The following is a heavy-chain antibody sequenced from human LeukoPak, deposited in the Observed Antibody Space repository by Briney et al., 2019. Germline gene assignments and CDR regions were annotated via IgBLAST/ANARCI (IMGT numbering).Heavy chain of an antibody. CDR1: GFTFSRYS. CDR2: ITTNSYI. D-gene: IGHD4-17*01. CDR3: ARDTPTVTLLFDY. V-gene: IGHV3-21*01. Sequence: GGSLRLSCAASGFTFSRYSMNWVRQAPGKGLEWVSSITTNSYIYYADAVMGRFTISRDNAKNSLYLQMNSLRAEDTAVYYCARDTPTVTLLFDYWGQGTLVTVSS. J-gene: IGHJ4*02.